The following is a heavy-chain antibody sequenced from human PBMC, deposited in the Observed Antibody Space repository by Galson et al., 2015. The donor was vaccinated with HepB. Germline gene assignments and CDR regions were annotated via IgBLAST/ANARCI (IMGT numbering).Heavy chain of an antibody. CDR1: GFTFDDYG. V-gene: IGHV3-20*04. J-gene: IGHJ2*01. CDR3: ARDGVGYDYLSHWYFDL. Sequence: SLRLSCAASGFTFDDYGMSWVRQAPGKGLEWVSGINWNGGSTGYADSVKGRFTISRDNAKNSLYLQMNSLRAEDTALYYCARDGVGYDYLSHWYFDLWGRGTLVTVSS. CDR2: INWNGGST. D-gene: IGHD5-12*01.